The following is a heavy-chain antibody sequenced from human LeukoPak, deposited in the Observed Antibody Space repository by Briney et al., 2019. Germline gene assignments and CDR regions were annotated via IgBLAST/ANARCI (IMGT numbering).Heavy chain of an antibody. V-gene: IGHV3-30*03. D-gene: IGHD3-10*01. CDR1: GFTFSSYG. CDR2: ISYDGSNK. J-gene: IGHJ4*02. Sequence: PGGSLRLSCAASGFTFSSYGMHWVRQAPGKGLEWVAVISYDGSNKYYADSVKGRFTISRDTSKNTLSLQMNSLRVEDTAVYYCASSLWFKYFFDHWGQGTLVTVSS. CDR3: ASSLWFKYFFDH.